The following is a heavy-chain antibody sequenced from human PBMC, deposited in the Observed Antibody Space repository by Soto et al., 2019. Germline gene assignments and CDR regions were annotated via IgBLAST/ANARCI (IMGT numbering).Heavy chain of an antibody. V-gene: IGHV1-2*02. J-gene: IGHJ5*02. D-gene: IGHD5-12*01. CDR2: INPNSGGT. CDR1: GHTFTDDH. CDR3: TRGRIVAPWLDP. Sequence: ASVKVSCKASGHTFTDDHMHWVRQAPGQGLEWMGWINPNSGGTNYAQKFQGRVTMTRDTSIKTAYMELSRLRSDDTTVYYCTRGRIVAPWLDPWGQGTLVTVSS.